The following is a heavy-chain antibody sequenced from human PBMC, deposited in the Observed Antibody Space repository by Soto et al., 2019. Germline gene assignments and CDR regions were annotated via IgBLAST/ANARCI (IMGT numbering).Heavy chain of an antibody. CDR1: GVNFGFFG. V-gene: IGHV3-30*03. CDR2: ISGDGINT. J-gene: IGHJ4*02. CDR3: ARGNRSFDFDS. Sequence: QIQLVESGGAVVQPGKSLRLSCAASGVNFGFFGMHWVRQAPGKGLEWVAFISGDGINTQYADSVRGRFTLSRDYSRKTMYLQMDSLRDEDTALYYCARGNRSFDFDSWGLGTLVTVSS. D-gene: IGHD1-26*01.